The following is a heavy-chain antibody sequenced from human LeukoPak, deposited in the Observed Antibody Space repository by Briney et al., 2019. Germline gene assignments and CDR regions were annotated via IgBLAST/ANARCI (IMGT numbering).Heavy chain of an antibody. CDR2: IYVAHST. J-gene: IGHJ4*02. CDR1: GFTVSGNH. CDR3: ARVQVGDYFDY. V-gene: IGHV3-66*01. Sequence: GGSLRLSCAASGFTVSGNHMSRVRQAPGKGLEWVSVIYVAHSTSYADSVKGRFTISRDSSKSTVYLQMNSLRAEDTAVYYCARVQVGDYFDYWGQGTLVTVSS. D-gene: IGHD1-26*01.